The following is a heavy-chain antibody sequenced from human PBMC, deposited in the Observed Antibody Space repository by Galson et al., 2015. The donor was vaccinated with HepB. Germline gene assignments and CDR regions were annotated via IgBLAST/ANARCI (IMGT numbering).Heavy chain of an antibody. D-gene: IGHD6-19*01. CDR1: GASFSGFS. CDR2: ISHSGDT. Sequence: ETLSLTCTVSGASFSGFSWIWIRQSPGRGLEWIGEISHSGDTNYNPSLKSRVTISGDTSKNQFSLTVKSVTATDTAIYYCARGRGWDPFAYWGQGTLVTVSS. J-gene: IGHJ4*02. V-gene: IGHV4-34*01. CDR3: ARGRGWDPFAY.